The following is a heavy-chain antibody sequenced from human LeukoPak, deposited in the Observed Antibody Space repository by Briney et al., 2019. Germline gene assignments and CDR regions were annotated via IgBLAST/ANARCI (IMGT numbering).Heavy chain of an antibody. CDR1: GGSISSYY. CDR2: IDYSGST. Sequence: PSETLSLTCAVSGGSISSYYWSWIRQPPGKGLEWIGYIDYSGSTNYNPSLKSRLTISLDTSKNQFSLKLISVTAADTAVYYCARGGFSGSYDYWGQGTLVTVSS. D-gene: IGHD1-26*01. V-gene: IGHV4-59*01. CDR3: ARGGFSGSYDY. J-gene: IGHJ4*02.